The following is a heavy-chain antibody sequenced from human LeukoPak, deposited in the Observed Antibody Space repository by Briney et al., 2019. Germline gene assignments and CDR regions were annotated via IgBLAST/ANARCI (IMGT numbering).Heavy chain of an antibody. CDR2: INHSGST. J-gene: IGHJ4*02. V-gene: IGHV4-34*01. CDR1: GVSFSGYY. D-gene: IGHD3-3*01. CDR3: ARGDFWSGYYTN. Sequence: SETLSLTCAVYGVSFSGYYWSWIRQPPGKGLEWIGEINHSGSTNYNPSLKSRVTISVDTSKNQFSLKLSSVTAADTAVYYCARGDFWSGYYTNWGQGTLVTVSS.